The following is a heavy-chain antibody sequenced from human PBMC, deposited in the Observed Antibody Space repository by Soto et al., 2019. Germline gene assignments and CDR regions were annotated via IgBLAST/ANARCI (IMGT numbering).Heavy chain of an antibody. J-gene: IGHJ4*02. CDR3: AKGYREYSSSWFDY. CDR1: GFTFSRNA. D-gene: IGHD6-13*01. CDR2: MSGSGGST. Sequence: EVQLLESGGGLIQPGGSLRLSCAASGFTFSRNAMSWVRQAPGKGLEWVSVMSGSGGSTYCADSVTGRFTISRDNSKNTLYLQMNSLRAEDTAVYYCAKGYREYSSSWFDYWGQGTLVTVSS. V-gene: IGHV3-23*01.